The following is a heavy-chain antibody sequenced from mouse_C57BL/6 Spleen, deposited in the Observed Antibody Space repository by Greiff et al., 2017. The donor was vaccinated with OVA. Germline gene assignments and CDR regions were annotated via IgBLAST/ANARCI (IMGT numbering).Heavy chain of an antibody. CDR2: IYPRDGST. CDR3: ARWGAYYSNYVACFDY. J-gene: IGHJ2*01. D-gene: IGHD2-5*01. V-gene: IGHV1-78*01. Sequence: QVQLQQSDAELVKPGASVKISCKVSGYTFTDHTIHWMKQRPEQGLEWIGYIYPRDGSTKYNEKFKGKATLTADKSSSTAYMQLNSLTSEDSAVYFCARWGAYYSNYVACFDYWGQGTTLTVSS. CDR1: GYTFTDHT.